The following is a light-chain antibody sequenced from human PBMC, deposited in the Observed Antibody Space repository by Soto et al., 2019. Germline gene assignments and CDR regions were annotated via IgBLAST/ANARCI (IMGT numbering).Light chain of an antibody. V-gene: IGKV3-20*01. J-gene: IGKJ4*01. Sequence: EIVLTQSPGTLSLSPGERATLSCRASQSVSASHLAWYQQKPGQAPRLLIYGASRRATGIPDRFGGRGSGTDFTLTISRLEPEDFAVYYCQQSGGSPLTFGGGTKVEMK. CDR3: QQSGGSPLT. CDR1: QSVSASH. CDR2: GAS.